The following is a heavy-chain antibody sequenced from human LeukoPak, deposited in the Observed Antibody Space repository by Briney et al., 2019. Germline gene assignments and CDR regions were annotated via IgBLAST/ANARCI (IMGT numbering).Heavy chain of an antibody. CDR1: GYTVSDNH. Sequence: GGSLRLSCAASGYTVSDNHMTWVRQAPGKGLEWVSVFYNTGYTYYADSVKGRFTISRDNSKNTLDLQMNSLSAEDTAVYYCARDLSGGFTQEYWGQGTLVTVSS. J-gene: IGHJ4*02. V-gene: IGHV3-66*03. CDR3: ARDLSGGFTQEY. D-gene: IGHD3-16*01. CDR2: FYNTGYT.